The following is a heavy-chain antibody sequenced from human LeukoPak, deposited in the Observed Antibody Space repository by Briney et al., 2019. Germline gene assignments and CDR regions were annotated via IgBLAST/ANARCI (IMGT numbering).Heavy chain of an antibody. D-gene: IGHD1-26*01. J-gene: IGHJ4*02. CDR3: ARGLGSQKGYFDY. CDR1: GGSISSSNW. CDR2: IYHSGST. Sequence: SGTLSLTCAVSGGSISSSNWWSWVRQPPGKGLEWIGEIYHSGSTNYNPSLKSRVTISIDKSKNQFSLKLSSVTAADTAVYYCARGLGSQKGYFDYWGQGTLVTVSS. V-gene: IGHV4-4*02.